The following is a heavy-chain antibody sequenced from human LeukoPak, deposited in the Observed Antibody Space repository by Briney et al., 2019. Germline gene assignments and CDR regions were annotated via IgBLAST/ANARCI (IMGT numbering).Heavy chain of an antibody. CDR1: GYSFSNYW. J-gene: IGHJ4*02. CDR3: ASGYFGEDFFDY. CDR2: IYPRDSDT. D-gene: IGHD3-9*01. V-gene: IGHV5-51*01. Sequence: GESLKISRQGYGYSFSNYWIAWVRQMPGRGLEWMGIIYPRDSDTKYSPSFQGQVTISADKSISTAYLQWSSLKASDTAMYYCASGYFGEDFFDYWGQGTLVTVSS.